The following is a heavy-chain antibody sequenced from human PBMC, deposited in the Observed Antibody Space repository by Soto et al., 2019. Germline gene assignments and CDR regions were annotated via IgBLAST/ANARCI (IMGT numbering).Heavy chain of an antibody. CDR3: ARQGYDILTGYSPYYYYYYMDV. Sequence: SETLSLTCTVSGGSISSYYWSWIRQPPGKGLEWIGYIYYSGSTNYNPSLKSRVTISVDTSKNQFSLKLSSVTAADTAVYYCARQGYDILTGYSPYYYYYYMDVWGKGTTVTVSS. CDR1: GGSISSYY. J-gene: IGHJ6*03. CDR2: IYYSGST. V-gene: IGHV4-59*08. D-gene: IGHD3-9*01.